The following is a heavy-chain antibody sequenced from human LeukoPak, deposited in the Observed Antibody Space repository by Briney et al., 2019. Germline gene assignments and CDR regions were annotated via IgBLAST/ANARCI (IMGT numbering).Heavy chain of an antibody. J-gene: IGHJ6*03. Sequence: SETLSLTCTVSGGSISSYYWSWIRQPPGKGLEWIGYIYYSGSTNYNPSLKSRVTISVDTSKNQFSLKLSSVTAADTAVYYCASSTIQGDYMDVWGKGTTVTVSS. CDR2: IYYSGST. CDR1: GGSISSYY. V-gene: IGHV4-59*01. D-gene: IGHD3-3*01. CDR3: ASSTIQGDYMDV.